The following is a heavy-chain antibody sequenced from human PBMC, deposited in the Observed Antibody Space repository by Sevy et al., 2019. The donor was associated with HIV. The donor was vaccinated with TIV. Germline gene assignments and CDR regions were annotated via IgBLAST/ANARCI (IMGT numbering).Heavy chain of an antibody. CDR3: AKGDTSTRYYYYGMDV. V-gene: IGHV3-23*01. CDR2: ISGSGGTT. J-gene: IGHJ6*02. CDR1: GFTFSNFG. Sequence: GGSLRLSCAASGFTFSNFGMSWVRQAPGKGLEWVSTISGSGGTTYYADSVKGRFPISRDNSKKTLNLQMNSLRAEDTALYYCAKGDTSTRYYYYGMDVWGQGTAVTVSS. D-gene: IGHD2-2*01.